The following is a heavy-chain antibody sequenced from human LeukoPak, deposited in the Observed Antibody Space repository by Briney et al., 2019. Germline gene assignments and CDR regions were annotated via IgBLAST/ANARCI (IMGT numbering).Heavy chain of an antibody. CDR2: IIPIFGTA. CDR1: GGTFSSYA. J-gene: IGHJ5*02. D-gene: IGHD6-13*01. CDR3: ARNPERIAAAGTWVDP. Sequence: SVKVSCKASGGTFSSYAISWVRQAPGQGLEWMGGIIPIFGTANYAQKLQGRVTMTTDTSTSTAYMELRSLRSDDTAVYYCARNPERIAAAGTWVDPWGQGTLVTVSS. V-gene: IGHV1-69*05.